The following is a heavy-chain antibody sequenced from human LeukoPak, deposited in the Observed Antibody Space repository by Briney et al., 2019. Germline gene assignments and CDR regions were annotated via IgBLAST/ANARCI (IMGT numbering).Heavy chain of an antibody. Sequence: ASVKVSCKASGYTFTSYDINWVRQATGQGLEWMGWMNPNSGNTGYAQKFQGRVTMTRNTSISTAYMELSRLRSDDTAVYYCARYHGDGYNYIDYWGQGTLVTVSS. CDR1: GYTFTSYD. V-gene: IGHV1-8*01. CDR2: MNPNSGNT. D-gene: IGHD5-24*01. CDR3: ARYHGDGYNYIDY. J-gene: IGHJ4*02.